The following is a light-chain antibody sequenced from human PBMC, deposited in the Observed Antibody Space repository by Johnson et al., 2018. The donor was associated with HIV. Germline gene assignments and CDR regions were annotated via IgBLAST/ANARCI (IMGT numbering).Light chain of an antibody. Sequence: QSVLTQPPSVSAAPGQKVTISCSGSSSNIGNNYVSWYQQLPGTAPKLLIYDNNKRPSGIPDRFSGSKSGTSATLAITGLQTGDEADYYCATWDTSLRVYVFGTGTKVTVL. CDR1: SSNIGNNY. CDR2: DNN. J-gene: IGLJ1*01. CDR3: ATWDTSLRVYV. V-gene: IGLV1-51*01.